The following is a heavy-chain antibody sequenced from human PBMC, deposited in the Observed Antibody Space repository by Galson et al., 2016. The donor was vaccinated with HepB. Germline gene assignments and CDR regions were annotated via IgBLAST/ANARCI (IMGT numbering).Heavy chain of an antibody. CDR2: ISFHGNDE. V-gene: IGHV3-30*09. D-gene: IGHD3-16*01. CDR1: GFSLSNYN. CDR3: AKDYDHGDPRAFDT. J-gene: IGHJ3*02. Sequence: SLRLSCAASGFSLSNYNMHWVRQAPGKGLEWVATISFHGNDEQYLDSVKGRFVISRDTSKNTMFLTMNSLRAEDTALYFCAKDYDHGDPRAFDTWGQGTMVTVSS.